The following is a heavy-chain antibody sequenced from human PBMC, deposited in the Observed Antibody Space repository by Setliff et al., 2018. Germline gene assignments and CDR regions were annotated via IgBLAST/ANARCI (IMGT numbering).Heavy chain of an antibody. V-gene: IGHV3-15*01. CDR3: TTAPRRYFDWLSLGGTDY. D-gene: IGHD3-9*01. CDR1: GFTFSNAW. Sequence: PGGSLRLSCAASGFTFSNAWMSWVRQAPGKGLEWVGRIKSKTDGGTTDYAAPVKGRFTISRDDSKNTLYLQMNSLKTEDTAVYCCTTAPRRYFDWLSLGGTDYWGQGTLVTVSS. J-gene: IGHJ4*02. CDR2: IKSKTDGGTT.